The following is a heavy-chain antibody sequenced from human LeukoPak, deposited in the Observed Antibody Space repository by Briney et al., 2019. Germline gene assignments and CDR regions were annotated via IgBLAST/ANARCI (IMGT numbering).Heavy chain of an antibody. V-gene: IGHV3-7*01. J-gene: IGHJ4*02. CDR3: ARGLVHDTSGYYSDY. Sequence: QSGGSLRLSCAASGFTFSIYWMTWVRRAPGKGLEWVANINQYGTERYYVDSVMGRFTVSRDNAKNTLYLQMDSLRAEDSAVYYCARGLVHDTSGYYSDYWGQGILVTVSS. CDR2: INQYGTER. D-gene: IGHD3-22*01. CDR1: GFTFSIYW.